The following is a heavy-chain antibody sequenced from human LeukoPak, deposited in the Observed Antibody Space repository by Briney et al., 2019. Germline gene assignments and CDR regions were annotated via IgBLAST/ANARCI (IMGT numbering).Heavy chain of an antibody. CDR3: ARDSPPPYCGGDCYEGA. D-gene: IGHD2-21*02. CDR1: SYIFSDAW. CDR2: ISYSSSTK. V-gene: IGHV3-48*01. J-gene: IGHJ5*02. Sequence: GGSLRLSCAASSYIFSDAWMNWVRQAPGKGLEWVSDISYSSSTKYYADSVKGRFTISRDNSKNTLYLQMNSLRAEDTAVYHCARDSPPPYCGGDCYEGAWGQGTLVTVSS.